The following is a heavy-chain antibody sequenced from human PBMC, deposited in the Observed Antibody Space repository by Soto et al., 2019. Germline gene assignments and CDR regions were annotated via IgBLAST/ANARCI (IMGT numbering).Heavy chain of an antibody. CDR1: FTFSMYG. CDR2: ISSSGSTI. CDR3: ARDDYGDYGDDYYYYGMDV. V-gene: IGHV3-11*01. Sequence: GGSLSLSCNFTFSMYGMSWIRQAPGKGLEWVSYISSSGSTIYYADSMKGRFTISRDNAKNSLYLQMNSLRAEDTAVYYCARDDYGDYGDDYYYYGMDVWGQGTTVTVSS. D-gene: IGHD4-17*01. J-gene: IGHJ6*02.